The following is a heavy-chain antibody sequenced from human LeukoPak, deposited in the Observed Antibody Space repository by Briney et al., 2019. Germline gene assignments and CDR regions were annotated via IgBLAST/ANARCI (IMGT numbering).Heavy chain of an antibody. D-gene: IGHD6-6*01. Sequence: ASVKVSCKASGGTFSSYAISWVRQAPGQGLEWMGGIIPIFGTANYAQKFQGRVTITTDESTSTVYMELSSLRSEDTAVYYCARDRSFSSPDAFDIWGQGTMVTV. CDR3: ARDRSFSSPDAFDI. CDR2: IIPIFGTA. J-gene: IGHJ3*02. CDR1: GGTFSSYA. V-gene: IGHV1-69*05.